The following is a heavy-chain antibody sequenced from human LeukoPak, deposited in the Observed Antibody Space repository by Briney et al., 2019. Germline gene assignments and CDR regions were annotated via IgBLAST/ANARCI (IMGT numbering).Heavy chain of an antibody. CDR3: ARPRYYYDSSGYYPYYFDY. V-gene: IGHV1-18*01. J-gene: IGHJ4*02. Sequence: ASVKLSCKASGYTFTSYGISWVRQAPGQGLEWMEWISAYNGNTNYAQKLQGRVTMTTDTSTSTAYMELRSLRSDDTAVYYCARPRYYYDSSGYYPYYFDYWGQGTLVTVSS. CDR1: GYTFTSYG. D-gene: IGHD3-22*01. CDR2: ISAYNGNT.